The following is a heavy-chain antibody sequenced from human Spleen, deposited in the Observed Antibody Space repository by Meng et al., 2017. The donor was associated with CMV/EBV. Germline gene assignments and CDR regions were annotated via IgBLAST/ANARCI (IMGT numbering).Heavy chain of an antibody. CDR2: ISSGNTI. V-gene: IGHV3-11*01. J-gene: IGHJ6*02. CDR1: GITFSDYY. CDR3: AGGRIHYRGTDV. D-gene: IGHD2-15*01. Sequence: GESLKISCAASGITFSDYYMSWVRQAPGKGLEWVSYISSGNTIYLADSVKGRFTISRDNAENSLYLQMNSLRAEDTAMYYCAGGRIHYRGTDVWGQGTTVTVSS.